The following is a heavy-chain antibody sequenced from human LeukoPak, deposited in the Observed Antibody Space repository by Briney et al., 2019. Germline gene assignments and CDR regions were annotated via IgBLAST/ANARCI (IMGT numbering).Heavy chain of an antibody. D-gene: IGHD1-26*01. CDR3: ARQVGVGAIYYYYYYMDV. V-gene: IGHV1-18*01. CDR2: ISAYNGNT. Sequence: ASVKVSCKASGYTFTSYDINWVRQATGQGLEWMGWISAYNGNTNYAQKLQGRVTMTTDTSTSTAYMELRSLRSDDTAVYYCARQVGVGAIYYYYYYMDVWGKGTTVTVSS. CDR1: GYTFTSYD. J-gene: IGHJ6*03.